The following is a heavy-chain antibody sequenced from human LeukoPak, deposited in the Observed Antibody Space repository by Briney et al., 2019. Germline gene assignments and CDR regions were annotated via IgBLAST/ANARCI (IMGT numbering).Heavy chain of an antibody. D-gene: IGHD3-10*01. CDR2: ISAYNGNT. Sequence: ASVKVSCKASGYTFTSYGISWVRQAPGQGLEWMGWISAYNGNTNYAQKFQGRVTMTTDTSTSTAYMRLRSLRSGDTAVYYCAKERGRLTMVRGGYDAFDIWGQGTMVTVSS. V-gene: IGHV1-18*01. CDR3: AKERGRLTMVRGGYDAFDI. J-gene: IGHJ3*02. CDR1: GYTFTSYG.